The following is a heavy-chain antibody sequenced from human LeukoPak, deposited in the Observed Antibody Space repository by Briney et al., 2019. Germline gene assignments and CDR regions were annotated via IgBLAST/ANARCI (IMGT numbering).Heavy chain of an antibody. Sequence: SETLSLTWAVYGGSFSSYYWSWIRQPPVKGLEWIGYIYYSGSTNYNPSLKSRVTISVDTSKNQFSLKLSSVTAADTAVYYCARATRQWLVRGLDYWGQGTLVTVSS. CDR3: ARATRQWLVRGLDY. D-gene: IGHD6-19*01. CDR2: IYYSGST. CDR1: GGSFSSYY. J-gene: IGHJ4*02. V-gene: IGHV4-59*01.